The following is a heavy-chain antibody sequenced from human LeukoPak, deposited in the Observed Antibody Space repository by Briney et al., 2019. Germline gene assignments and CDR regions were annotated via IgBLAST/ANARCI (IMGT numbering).Heavy chain of an antibody. V-gene: IGHV4-59*01. D-gene: IGHD2-2*01. Sequence: PSETLSLTCTVSGGSISRDYWSWIRRPPGKGLEWIGNIYYSGITNYNPSLKSRVTISIDTSKNQFSLKLSSVTAADTAVYYCARQAYCSSTRRNPFDYWGQGTLVTVSS. CDR3: ARQAYCSSTRRNPFDY. J-gene: IGHJ4*02. CDR1: GGSISRDY. CDR2: IYYSGIT.